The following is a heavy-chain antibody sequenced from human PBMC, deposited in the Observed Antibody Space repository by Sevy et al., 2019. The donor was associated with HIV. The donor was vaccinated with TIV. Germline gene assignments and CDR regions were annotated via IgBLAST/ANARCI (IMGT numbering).Heavy chain of an antibody. Sequence: GGSLRLSCAASGFTFSSYGMHWVRQAPGKGLEWVAFIRYDGSNKYYADSVKGRFTITRDNSKNTLYLQMNSMRAEDTAVYYCAKESSMAFDPWGQGTLVTASS. V-gene: IGHV3-30*02. CDR3: AKESSMAFDP. CDR1: GFTFSSYG. J-gene: IGHJ5*02. CDR2: IRYDGSNK.